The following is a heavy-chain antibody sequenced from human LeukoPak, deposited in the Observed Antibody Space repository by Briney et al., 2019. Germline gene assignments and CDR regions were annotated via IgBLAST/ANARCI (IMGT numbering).Heavy chain of an antibody. CDR1: GGSISSYY. CDR2: IYYSGST. Sequence: SETLSLTCTVSGGSISSYYWSWIRQPPGKGLEWIGYIYYSGSTNYNPSLKSRVTISVDTSKNHFSLKLSSVTAADTAVYYCVRLYDSSGYYYPFDYWGQGTLVTVSS. V-gene: IGHV4-59*08. CDR3: VRLYDSSGYYYPFDY. D-gene: IGHD3-22*01. J-gene: IGHJ4*02.